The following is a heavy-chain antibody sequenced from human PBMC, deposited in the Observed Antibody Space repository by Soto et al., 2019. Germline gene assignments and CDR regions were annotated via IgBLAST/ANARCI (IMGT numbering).Heavy chain of an antibody. CDR2: ISGSGGST. J-gene: IGHJ6*01. D-gene: IGHD1-26*01. V-gene: IGHV3-23*01. Sequence: LSLSFASSGFTFRHYAMSWVRQTPGKGLEWFSAISGSGGSTYYADSVKGRFTISRDNSKNTLYLQMNSLRAEDTAVYYCAKVATGLFGFYYYYGMDVWGQGTTVTVSS. CDR3: AKVATGLFGFYYYYGMDV. CDR1: GFTFRHYA.